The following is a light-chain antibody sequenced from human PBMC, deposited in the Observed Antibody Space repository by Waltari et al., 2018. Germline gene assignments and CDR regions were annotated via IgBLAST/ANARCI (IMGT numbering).Light chain of an antibody. CDR1: QGVGKY. V-gene: IGKV3-20*01. J-gene: IGKJ1*01. CDR2: PTS. Sequence: EIVLTQSPGTLSLSPGERATLSCRASQGVGKYLAGYQQRPGQAPRLLLYPTSIRATGIPDRLSGSGYGTDFSLTISRLEPEDFAVYYCQKYDFLPATFGQGTTVEIK. CDR3: QKYDFLPAT.